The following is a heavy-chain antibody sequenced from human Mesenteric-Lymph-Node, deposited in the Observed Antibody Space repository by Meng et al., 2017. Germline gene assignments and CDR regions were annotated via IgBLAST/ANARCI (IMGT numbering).Heavy chain of an antibody. CDR3: ARAIREVRGVPGLFDY. V-gene: IGHV3-48*03. J-gene: IGHJ4*02. CDR1: GFTFSSYE. CDR2: ISSSGSTI. Sequence: GESLKISCAASGFTFSSYEMNWVRQAPGKGLEWVSYISSSGSTIYYADSVKGRFTISRDNSKNTLYLQMNSLRAEDTAVYYCARAIREVRGVPGLFDYWGQGTLVTVSS. D-gene: IGHD3-10*01.